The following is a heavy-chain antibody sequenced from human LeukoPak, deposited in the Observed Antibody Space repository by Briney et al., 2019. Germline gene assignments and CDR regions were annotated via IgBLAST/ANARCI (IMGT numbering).Heavy chain of an antibody. D-gene: IGHD3-22*01. J-gene: IGHJ4*02. Sequence: GASVKVSCKASGYTFTGYFIHWVRQAPGQGLEWMGWINPNSGGTNYAQKFQGRVTMTRDTSISTAYMELSRPRSDDTAVYYCARDERYDSSGYPFDYWGQGTLVTVSS. CDR3: ARDERYDSSGYPFDY. CDR1: GYTFTGYF. CDR2: INPNSGGT. V-gene: IGHV1-2*02.